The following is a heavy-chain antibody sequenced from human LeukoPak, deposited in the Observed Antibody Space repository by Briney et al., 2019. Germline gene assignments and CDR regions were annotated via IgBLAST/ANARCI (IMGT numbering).Heavy chain of an antibody. V-gene: IGHV3-30*02. CDR2: VRYDESTK. Sequence: PGGSLRLSCAASGFTFSNYGMHWVRQAPGKGLEWVAFVRYDESTKFYADSVKGRFTISRDNSKTTLYLQMNSLRPEDTAVYYCARPRLDDILTGYHDAFDIWGQGTMVTVSS. J-gene: IGHJ3*02. CDR1: GFTFSNYG. D-gene: IGHD3-9*01. CDR3: ARPRLDDILTGYHDAFDI.